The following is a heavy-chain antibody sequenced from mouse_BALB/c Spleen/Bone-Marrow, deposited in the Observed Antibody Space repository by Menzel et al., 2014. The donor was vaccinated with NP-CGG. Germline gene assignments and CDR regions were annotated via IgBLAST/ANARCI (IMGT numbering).Heavy chain of an antibody. CDR2: INPSNGGT. CDR1: GYTFTNYY. Sequence: QVQLQQSGAELVKPGASVQLSCKASGYTFTNYYIYWVKPRPGQGLEWIGGINPSNGGTKFNEKFKNKATLTIDKSSSTGYIQHSSLPSEDSAVYCCPRHFYSTPYHAMNDWGQGTSVTVAS. J-gene: IGHJ4*01. D-gene: IGHD2-5*01. CDR3: PRHFYSTPYHAMND. V-gene: IGHV1S81*02.